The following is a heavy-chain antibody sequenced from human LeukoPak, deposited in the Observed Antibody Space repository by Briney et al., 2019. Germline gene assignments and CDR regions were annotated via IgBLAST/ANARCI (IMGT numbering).Heavy chain of an antibody. J-gene: IGHJ3*02. CDR2: IKQDGSEK. D-gene: IGHD1-14*01. Sequence: GGSLRLSCAASGFIFRRYWMTWVPQAPGKGLEWLANIKQDGSEKNYLDSVRGRFTISRDDARNSLYLQMDSLRVEDTAVYNCARDKSIPNLDAFDIWGQGTMVTVSS. CDR1: GFIFRRYW. CDR3: ARDKSIPNLDAFDI. V-gene: IGHV3-7*05.